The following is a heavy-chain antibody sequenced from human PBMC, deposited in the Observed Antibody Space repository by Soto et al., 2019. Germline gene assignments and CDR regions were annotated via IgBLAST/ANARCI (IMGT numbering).Heavy chain of an antibody. Sequence: PSETLSLTCTVSGGSVSSGSYYWSWIRQPPGKGLEWIGYIYYSGSTNYNPSLKSRVTISVDTSKNQFSLKLSSVTAADTAVYYCARSRLDCISTSCFSMPGWFDPWGQGILVTVPS. CDR1: GGSVSSGSYY. D-gene: IGHD2-2*01. CDR3: ARSRLDCISTSCFSMPGWFDP. V-gene: IGHV4-61*01. J-gene: IGHJ5*02. CDR2: IYYSGST.